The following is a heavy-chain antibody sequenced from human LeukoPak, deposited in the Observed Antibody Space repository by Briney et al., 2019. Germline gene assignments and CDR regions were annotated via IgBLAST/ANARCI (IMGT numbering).Heavy chain of an antibody. Sequence: GGSLRLSCAASGFTFSDYYMSWVRQAAGKGMEWVSYISSSGSTIYYADSVKGRFTISRDNAKNSLYLQMNSLRAEDTAVYYCARDGRGLPIDYWGQGTLVTVSS. J-gene: IGHJ4*02. CDR3: ARDGRGLPIDY. CDR2: ISSSGSTI. D-gene: IGHD4-17*01. CDR1: GFTFSDYY. V-gene: IGHV3-11*01.